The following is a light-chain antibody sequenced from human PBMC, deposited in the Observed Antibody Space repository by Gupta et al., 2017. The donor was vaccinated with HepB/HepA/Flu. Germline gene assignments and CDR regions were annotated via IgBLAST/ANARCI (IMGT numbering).Light chain of an antibody. Sequence: SDELTQPPSISVSPGQTASIPCSGDKLGNNFVYWYQQKPGQSPVLVMFQNSKRPSGIPERFSGSNSGNTATLTISGTQAMDEADYYCQAWDSTTVVFGGGTKVTVL. CDR2: QNS. J-gene: IGLJ3*02. CDR3: QAWDSTTVV. CDR1: KLGNNF. V-gene: IGLV3-1*01.